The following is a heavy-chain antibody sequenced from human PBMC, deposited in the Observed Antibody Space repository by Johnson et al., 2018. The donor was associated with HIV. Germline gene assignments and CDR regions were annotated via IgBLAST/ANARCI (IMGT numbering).Heavy chain of an antibody. V-gene: IGHV3-30-3*01. CDR1: GFTFSSYA. Sequence: QVQLVESGGGVVQPGRSLRLSCAASGFTFSSYAMHWVRQAPGKGLEWVAVIPYDGSNKYYADSVNGRFTISRDNSKNTLYLQMNSLGAEDTAVYYCAAPYGNSGGDAFDIWGQGTMVTVSS. CDR3: AAPYGNSGGDAFDI. CDR2: IPYDGSNK. D-gene: IGHD4-23*01. J-gene: IGHJ3*02.